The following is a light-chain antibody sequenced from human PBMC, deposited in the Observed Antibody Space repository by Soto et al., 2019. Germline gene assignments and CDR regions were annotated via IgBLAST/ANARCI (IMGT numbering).Light chain of an antibody. Sequence: EVVMTQSPATLSLSPGERATLSCRASQSVGTYLAWYQQKPGQSPRLLMYGASTGATGIPARFSGSGSGTEFTLTISSLQSEDYAIYYCQQYNDWTWTFGQGTKVEIQ. CDR2: GAS. J-gene: IGKJ1*01. CDR1: QSVGTY. V-gene: IGKV3D-15*01. CDR3: QQYNDWTWT.